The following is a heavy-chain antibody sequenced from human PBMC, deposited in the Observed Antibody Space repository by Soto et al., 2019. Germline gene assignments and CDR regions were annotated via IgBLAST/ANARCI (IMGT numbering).Heavy chain of an antibody. CDR1: GGSVSSGSYS. D-gene: IGHD3-9*01. CDR3: AREYRDFDILTGYHQWAVDI. J-gene: IGHJ3*02. Sequence: SETLSLTCTVSGGSVSSGSYSWSWIRQPPGKGLEWIGYIYYSGSTNYNPSLKSRVTISVDTSKNQFSLKLSSVTAADTAVYYCAREYRDFDILTGYHQWAVDISGQGTTVTVS. CDR2: IYYSGST. V-gene: IGHV4-61*01.